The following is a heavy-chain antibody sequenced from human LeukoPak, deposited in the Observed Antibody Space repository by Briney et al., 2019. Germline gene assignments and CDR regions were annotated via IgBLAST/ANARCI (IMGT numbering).Heavy chain of an antibody. J-gene: IGHJ4*02. Sequence: GGSLRLSCAASGFTFSDYAMHWVRQAPGKGLEYVSAITTNGGFTYYVNSVKGRFTISRDNSKNTLYLQMGSLRTEDMAVYYCARGGFVDYWGQGTLVTVSS. D-gene: IGHD3-10*01. V-gene: IGHV3-64*01. CDR3: ARGGFVDY. CDR1: GFTFSDYA. CDR2: ITTNGGFT.